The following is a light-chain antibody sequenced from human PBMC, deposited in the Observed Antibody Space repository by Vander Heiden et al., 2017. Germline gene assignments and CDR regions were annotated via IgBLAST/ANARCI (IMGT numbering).Light chain of an antibody. CDR1: QSVSSSY. Sequence: EIVSTLSPCTLSLSPGERATLSCRASQSVSSSYLAWYQQKPGQAPRLLIYGASSRATGIPDRFSGSGSGTDFTLTISRLEPEDFAVYYCQQDGSSPHTFGQGTKVEIK. CDR2: GAS. CDR3: QQDGSSPHT. J-gene: IGKJ2*01. V-gene: IGKV3-20*01.